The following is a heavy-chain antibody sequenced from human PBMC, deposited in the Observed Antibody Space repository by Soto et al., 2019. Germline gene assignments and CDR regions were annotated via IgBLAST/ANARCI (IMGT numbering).Heavy chain of an antibody. J-gene: IGHJ4*02. CDR2: IYYSGST. V-gene: IGHV4-59*08. CDR1: GGSISSYY. D-gene: IGHD6-19*01. CDR3: AADLGFSSGWYSIDY. Sequence: SETLSLTCTVSGGSISSYYWSWLRQPPGKGLEWIGYIYYSGSTNYNPSLKSRVTISVDTSKNQFSLKLSSVTAADTAVYYCAADLGFSSGWYSIDYWGQGTLVTVSS.